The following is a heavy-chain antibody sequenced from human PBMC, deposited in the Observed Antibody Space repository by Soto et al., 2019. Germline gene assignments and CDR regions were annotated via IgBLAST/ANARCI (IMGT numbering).Heavy chain of an antibody. J-gene: IGHJ4*02. Sequence: QVQLVASGGGVVQPGRSLRLSCAASGFTFSSYAMHWVRQAPGTGLEWVAVISYDGSNKYYADSVKGRFTISRDNSKNTLYLQMNSLRAEDTAVYYCARLIAVAVQDRPVSDAPDYWGQGTLVAVSS. CDR1: GFTFSSYA. V-gene: IGHV3-30-3*01. CDR2: ISYDGSNK. CDR3: ARLIAVAVQDRPVSDAPDY. D-gene: IGHD6-19*01.